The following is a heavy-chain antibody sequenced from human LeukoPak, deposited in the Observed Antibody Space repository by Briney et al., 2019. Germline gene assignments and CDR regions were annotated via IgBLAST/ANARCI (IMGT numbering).Heavy chain of an antibody. CDR2: ISSSGGST. CDR1: GFTFSSYA. CDR3: AKSTIVVVITPLDY. V-gene: IGHV3-23*01. J-gene: IGHJ4*02. D-gene: IGHD3-22*01. Sequence: GGSLRLSCAASGFTFSSYAMSWVRQAPGKGLEWVSAISSSGGSTYYADSVKGWFTISRDNSKNTLYLQMNSLRAEDTAVYYCAKSTIVVVITPLDYWGQGTLVTVSS.